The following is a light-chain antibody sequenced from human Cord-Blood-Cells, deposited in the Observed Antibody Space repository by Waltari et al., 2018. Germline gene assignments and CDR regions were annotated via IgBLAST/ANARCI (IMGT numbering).Light chain of an antibody. V-gene: IGLV2-14*01. Sequence: QSALTQPASVSGSPGHSLTILCSGPSSHGGGYHYVSVYQQHPGKAPKLMIYYVCNRPRGVSIRFSGSKSGNTASLTISGLQAEDEADYYCSSYTCSSTYVVFGGGTKLTVL. CDR2: YVC. CDR1: SSHGGGYHY. J-gene: IGLJ2*01. CDR3: SSYTCSSTYVV.